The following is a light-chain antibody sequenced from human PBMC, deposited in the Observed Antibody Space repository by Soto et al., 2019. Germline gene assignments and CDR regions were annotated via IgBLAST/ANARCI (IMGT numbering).Light chain of an antibody. CDR3: QEYNTWPPVHS. Sequence: EIVMTQSPATLSVSPGERATLSCRASESVSSNLAWYQQTPGQAPRLLIYGASTRATGIPARFSGSGSGTEFTHPISSLQSEDFAVYHCQEYNTWPPVHSFGQGTKLEI. V-gene: IGKV3-15*01. CDR2: GAS. CDR1: ESVSSN. J-gene: IGKJ2*03.